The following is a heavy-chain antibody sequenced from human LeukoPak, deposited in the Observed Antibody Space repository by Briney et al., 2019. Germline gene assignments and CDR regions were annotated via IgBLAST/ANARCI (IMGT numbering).Heavy chain of an antibody. CDR1: GGSFSGYY. D-gene: IGHD3-10*01. J-gene: IGHJ5*02. Sequence: SETLSLTCAVYGGSFSGYYWSWIRQPPGKGLEWIGEINHSGSTNYNPSLKSRVTISVDTSKNQFSLKLSSVTAADTAVYYCAREGGSGSYYWFDPWGQGTLVTVSS. V-gene: IGHV4-34*01. CDR2: INHSGST. CDR3: AREGGSGSYYWFDP.